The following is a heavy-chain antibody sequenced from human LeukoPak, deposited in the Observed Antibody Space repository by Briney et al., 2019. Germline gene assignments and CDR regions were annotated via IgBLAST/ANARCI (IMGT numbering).Heavy chain of an antibody. D-gene: IGHD6-19*01. V-gene: IGHV3-48*04. Sequence: GGSLRLSCAASGFIFTRDSMNWVRQAPGKGLEWISYISHDSAIKYYADSVRGRFTISRDNAKNSLYLQMNSLRAEDTAVYYCARDPIHGSSGWYGYYYYYGMDVWGQGTTVTVSS. CDR1: GFIFTRDS. J-gene: IGHJ6*02. CDR2: ISHDSAIK. CDR3: ARDPIHGSSGWYGYYYYYGMDV.